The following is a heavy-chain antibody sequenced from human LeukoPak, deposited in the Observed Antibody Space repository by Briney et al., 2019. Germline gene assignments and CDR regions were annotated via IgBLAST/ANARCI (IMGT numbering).Heavy chain of an antibody. J-gene: IGHJ6*02. D-gene: IGHD3-10*01. CDR1: GLTFSSYG. CDR2: ISYDGSNK. CDR3: AKARDPITMVRAPMDV. V-gene: IGHV3-30*18. Sequence: PGRSLRLSCAASGLTFSSYGMHWVRQAPGKGLEWVAVISYDGSNKYYADSVKGRFTISRDNSKNTLYLQTNSLRAEDTAVYYCAKARDPITMVRAPMDVWGQGTTVTVSS.